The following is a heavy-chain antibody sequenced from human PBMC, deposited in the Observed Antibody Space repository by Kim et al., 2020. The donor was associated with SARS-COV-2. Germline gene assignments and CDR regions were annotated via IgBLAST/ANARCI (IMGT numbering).Heavy chain of an antibody. Sequence: GGSLRLSCAASGFTISSYCMSWVRQAPGKGLEWVANIKEDGSEKYYVDSVKGRFTISRDNAKNSLYLQMNSLRAEDTAVYYCAREAAPDFDWLLKGLGGYYYYGMDVWGQGTTVTVSS. D-gene: IGHD3-9*01. CDR2: IKEDGSEK. J-gene: IGHJ6*02. CDR3: AREAAPDFDWLLKGLGGYYYYGMDV. V-gene: IGHV3-7*03. CDR1: GFTISSYC.